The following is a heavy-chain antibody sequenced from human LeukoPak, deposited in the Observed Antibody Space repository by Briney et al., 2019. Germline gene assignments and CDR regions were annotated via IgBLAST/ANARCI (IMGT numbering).Heavy chain of an antibody. CDR2: ISGSGGST. V-gene: IGHV3-23*01. J-gene: IGHJ4*02. Sequence: RTGGSLRLSCAASGFTFSSYAMSWVRQAPGKGLEWVSAISGSGGSTYYADSVKGRFTISRDNSKNTLYLQMNSLRAEDTAVYYCARDLRELRPPFDYWGQGTLVTVSS. CDR3: ARDLRELRPPFDY. CDR1: GFTFSSYA. D-gene: IGHD1-7*01.